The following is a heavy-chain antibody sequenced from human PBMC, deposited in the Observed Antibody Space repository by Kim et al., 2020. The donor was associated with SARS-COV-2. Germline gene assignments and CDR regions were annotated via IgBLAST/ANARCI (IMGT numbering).Heavy chain of an antibody. CDR3: ARLRLRVFGWIDA. V-gene: IGHV1-3*01. CDR2: INAATGNT. J-gene: IGHJ5*02. D-gene: IGHD3-16*01. Sequence: ASVKVSCKASGYTFTAYALHWVRQAPGQRLEWMGWINAATGNTKYSQRFQGRDTITRDTSASTPYMGLSSLRSEDTAVYYCARLRLRVFGWIDAWGQGTL. CDR1: GYTFTAYA.